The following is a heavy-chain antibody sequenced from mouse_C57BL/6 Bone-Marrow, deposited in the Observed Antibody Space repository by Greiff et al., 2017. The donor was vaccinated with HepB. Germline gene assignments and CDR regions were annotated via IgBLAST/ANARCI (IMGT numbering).Heavy chain of an antibody. V-gene: IGHV1-82*01. CDR2: IYPGDGDT. Sequence: VQLQQSGPELVKPGASVKISCKASGYAFSSSWMNWVKQRPGKGLEWIGRIYPGDGDTNYNGKFKGKATLTADKSSSTAYMQLSSLTSEDSAVYCCAIDAPWFAYWGQGTLVTVSA. CDR3: AIDAPWFAY. CDR1: GYAFSSSW. J-gene: IGHJ3*01.